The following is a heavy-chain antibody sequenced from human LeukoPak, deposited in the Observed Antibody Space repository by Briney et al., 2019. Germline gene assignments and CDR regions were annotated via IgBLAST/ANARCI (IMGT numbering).Heavy chain of an antibody. CDR1: GFSFSNYW. Sequence: GGSLRLSCVASGFSFSNYWMSWVRQAPGKGLEWVAMIKPDGSAKHYVDSVKGGFTISRDNAQKSLHLQLNSLGAEDTAVYYCGRDAGGDTIFGRRMDVWGQGTTVTVSS. J-gene: IGHJ6*02. V-gene: IGHV3-7*04. CDR2: IKPDGSAK. D-gene: IGHD3-3*01. CDR3: GRDAGGDTIFGRRMDV.